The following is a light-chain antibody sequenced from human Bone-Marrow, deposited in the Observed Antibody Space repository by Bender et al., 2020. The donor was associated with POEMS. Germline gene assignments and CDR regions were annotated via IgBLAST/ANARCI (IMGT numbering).Light chain of an antibody. J-gene: IGLJ1*01. CDR1: SSDVDTFEY. CDR2: DVS. V-gene: IGLV2-23*02. CDR3: CSYVGVGV. Sequence: QSALTQPASVSGSPGQSITISCTGASSDVDTFEYVSWYQKLPGKAPKVIIHDVSKRPSGVPDRFSGSKSGNTASLTISGLQAEDEADYYCCSYVGVGVFGSGTRVTV.